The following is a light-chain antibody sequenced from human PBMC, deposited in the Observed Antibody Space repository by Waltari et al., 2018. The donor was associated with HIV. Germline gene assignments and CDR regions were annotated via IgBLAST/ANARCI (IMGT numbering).Light chain of an antibody. CDR3: ISYTTTDFYV. Sequence: QSALTQPASVSGSPGQSITISCTDSSSDMSTYNRVSWYQQPPGKAPKLIRYVVGNRPSGGSNRFSGPKSGNTASLTISGLQAEDEADYYCISYTTTDFYVFGPGTWVTVL. J-gene: IGLJ1*01. CDR1: SSDMSTYNR. V-gene: IGLV2-14*01. CDR2: VVG.